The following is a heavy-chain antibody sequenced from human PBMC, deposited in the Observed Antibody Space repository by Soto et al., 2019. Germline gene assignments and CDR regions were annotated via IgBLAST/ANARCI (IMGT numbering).Heavy chain of an antibody. D-gene: IGHD2-21*01. CDR3: AQDRGWGVVSPSHDS. Sequence: EVQLLESGGGVVQPGGSLRLSCAASGFTVRNFVMSWVRQAPGKGLEWVSAIRATGGQTFYADSVKGRFTISRDNSKNMLYLQLDSLRDEDTALYFCAQDRGWGVVSPSHDSWGQGTLVTVSS. CDR2: IRATGGQT. V-gene: IGHV3-23*01. CDR1: GFTVRNFV. J-gene: IGHJ4*02.